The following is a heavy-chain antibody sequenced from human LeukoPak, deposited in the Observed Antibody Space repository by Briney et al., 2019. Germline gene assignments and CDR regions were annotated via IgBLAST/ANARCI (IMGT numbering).Heavy chain of an antibody. CDR3: MRDVTAGNYYFYSGMHV. CDR1: GYTFTGYY. V-gene: IGHV1-2*06. D-gene: IGHD6-19*01. Sequence: ASVKVSCKASGYTFTGYYLHWVRQAPGQGLEWMGRINPISSGTNYAQKFQGRATMTRDTSISTAYMELSGLTSDDTAVYYCMRDVTAGNYYFYSGMHVWGQGTTVTVSS. CDR2: INPISSGT. J-gene: IGHJ6*02.